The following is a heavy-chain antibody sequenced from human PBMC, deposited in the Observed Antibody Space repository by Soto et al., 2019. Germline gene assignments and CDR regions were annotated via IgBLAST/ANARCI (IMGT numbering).Heavy chain of an antibody. CDR2: MTSSDRST. Sequence: GGSLRLSCAASGFTFSSYAMSWVRQSPEKGLEWVASMTSSDRSTFYADSVRGRFTISRDNSENTLYLQMNRLRVEDTAIYYCAQSRWELPYWGRGTLVTVSS. V-gene: IGHV3-23*01. D-gene: IGHD1-26*01. CDR1: GFTFSSYA. CDR3: AQSRWELPY. J-gene: IGHJ4*02.